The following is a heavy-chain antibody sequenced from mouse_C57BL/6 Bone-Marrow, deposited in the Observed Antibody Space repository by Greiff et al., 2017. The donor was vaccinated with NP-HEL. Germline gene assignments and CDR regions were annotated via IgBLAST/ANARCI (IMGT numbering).Heavy chain of an antibody. J-gene: IGHJ1*03. CDR1: GYTFTSYW. Sequence: EVKLMEPGTVLARPGASVKMSCKTSGYTFTSYWMHWVKQRPGQGLEWIGAIYPGNSDTSYNQKFKGKATLTADTSASTAYMQLSSLTYEDSAVYYCTRIGVLGNDSYFDDWGKGTTLTVSS. D-gene: IGHD2-14*01. CDR2: IYPGNSDT. V-gene: IGHV1-5*01. CDR3: TRIGVLGNDSYFDD.